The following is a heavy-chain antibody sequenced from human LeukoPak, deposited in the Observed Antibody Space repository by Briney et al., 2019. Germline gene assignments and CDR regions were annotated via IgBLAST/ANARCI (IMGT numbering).Heavy chain of an antibody. CDR2: ISYDGSNK. CDR3: AKVSGGQFGGAYYFDY. V-gene: IGHV3-30*18. Sequence: GGSLRLSCAASGFTFSSYGMHWVRQAPGKGLEWVAVISYDGSNKYYADSVKGRFTISRDNAKNSLYLQMNSLRAEDTALYYCAKVSGGQFGGAYYFDYWGQGTLVTVSS. J-gene: IGHJ4*02. D-gene: IGHD3-10*01. CDR1: GFTFSSYG.